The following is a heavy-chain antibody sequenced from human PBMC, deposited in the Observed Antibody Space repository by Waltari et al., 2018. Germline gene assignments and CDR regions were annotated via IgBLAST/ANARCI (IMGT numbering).Heavy chain of an antibody. CDR3: AREGAVAGSLDY. CDR1: GFTFSSYS. D-gene: IGHD6-19*01. J-gene: IGHJ4*02. CDR2: ISSSSSYI. Sequence: EVQLVESGGGLVKPGGSLRLSCAASGFTFSSYSMNWVRQAPGKGLGWVSSISSSSSYIYYADSVKGRFTISRDNAKNSLYLQMNSLRAEDTAVYYCAREGAVAGSLDYWGQGTLVTVSS. V-gene: IGHV3-21*01.